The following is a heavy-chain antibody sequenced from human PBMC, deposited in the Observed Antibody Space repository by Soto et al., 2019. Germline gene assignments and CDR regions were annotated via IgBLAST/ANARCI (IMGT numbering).Heavy chain of an antibody. CDR3: ARDFDWLSSPAYYYYSMDV. D-gene: IGHD3-9*01. CDR2: IYYSGST. V-gene: IGHV4-30-4*01. CDR1: GGSISSGPYY. J-gene: IGHJ6*02. Sequence: PSVLLSLTCTVSGGSISSGPYYRSGIRHPPGKVLEWIGYIYYSGSTYYNPSLDSRVTISVDTSKNQFSLKLSSVTAADTAVYYSARDFDWLSSPAYYYYSMDVWGQGTTITASS.